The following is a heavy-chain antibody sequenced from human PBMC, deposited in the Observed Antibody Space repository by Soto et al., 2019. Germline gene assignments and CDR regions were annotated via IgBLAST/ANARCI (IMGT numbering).Heavy chain of an antibody. CDR2: ISGSGGST. Sequence: GSLRLSCAASGFTFSSYAMSWVRQAPGKGLEWVSAISGSGGSTYYADSVKGRFTISRDNSKNTLYLQMNSLRAEDTAVYYCAKDGVLRYFDWLRKHSIGYWGQGTLVTVSS. CDR3: AKDGVLRYFDWLRKHSIGY. CDR1: GFTFSSYA. D-gene: IGHD3-9*01. V-gene: IGHV3-23*01. J-gene: IGHJ4*02.